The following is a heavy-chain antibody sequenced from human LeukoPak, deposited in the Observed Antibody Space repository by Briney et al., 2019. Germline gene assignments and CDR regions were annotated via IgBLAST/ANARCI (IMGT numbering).Heavy chain of an antibody. D-gene: IGHD1-14*01. CDR3: VTSTGHNWFDP. Sequence: GESLQTSCKGSGSSFATYWIGWVRQLPGKGLEWMGIIYPGDSDTRYSPSFQGQVTISADKSISTAYLQWSSLKASDTAMYYCVTSTGHNWFDPWGQGTLVTVSS. CDR2: IYPGDSDT. J-gene: IGHJ5*02. CDR1: GSSFATYW. V-gene: IGHV5-51*01.